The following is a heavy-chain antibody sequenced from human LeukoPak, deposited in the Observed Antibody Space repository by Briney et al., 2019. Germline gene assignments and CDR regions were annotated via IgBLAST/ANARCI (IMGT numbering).Heavy chain of an antibody. D-gene: IGHD2-15*01. CDR3: ARGVRPPPPLIGYCSGGSCPKIDY. Sequence: SETLSLTCAVYGGSFSGYYWSWIRQPPGKGLEWIGEINHSGSTNYNPSLKSRVTISVDTSKNQFSLKLSSVTAADTAVYYCARGVRPPPPLIGYCSGGSCPKIDYWGQGTLVTVSS. CDR2: INHSGST. J-gene: IGHJ4*02. CDR1: GGSFSGYY. V-gene: IGHV4-34*01.